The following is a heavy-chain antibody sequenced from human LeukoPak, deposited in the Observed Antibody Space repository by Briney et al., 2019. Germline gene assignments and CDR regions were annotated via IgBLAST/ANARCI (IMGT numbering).Heavy chain of an antibody. Sequence: SETLSLTCAVYGGSFSGYYWSWIRQPPGKGLEWIGEINHSGSTNYNPSRKSRVPHLVNTFKNQFHVNLSSVTAADKAVYYCARLVKIFIVVAPSSLYYFDHWAKENVLSVSS. J-gene: IGHJ4*02. CDR2: INHSGST. CDR3: ARLVKIFIVVAPSSLYYFDH. CDR1: GGSFSGYY. D-gene: IGHD2-2*01. V-gene: IGHV4-34*01.